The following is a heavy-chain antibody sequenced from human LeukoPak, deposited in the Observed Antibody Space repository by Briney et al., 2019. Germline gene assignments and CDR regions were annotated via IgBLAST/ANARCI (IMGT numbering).Heavy chain of an antibody. D-gene: IGHD2-8*01. V-gene: IGHV1-69*04. CDR1: GGTFSSYA. Sequence: GASVKVSCKASGGTFSSYAISWVRQAPGQGLEWTGRIIPILGIANYAQKLQGRVTMTTDTSTSTAYMELRSLRSDDTAVYYCARGMAAFDAFDIWGQGTMVTVSS. CDR3: ARGMAAFDAFDI. J-gene: IGHJ3*02. CDR2: IIPILGIA.